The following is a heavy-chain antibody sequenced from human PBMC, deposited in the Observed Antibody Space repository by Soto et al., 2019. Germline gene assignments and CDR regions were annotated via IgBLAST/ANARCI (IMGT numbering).Heavy chain of an antibody. V-gene: IGHV3-21*01. J-gene: IGHJ5*02. CDR3: AKAAHPDP. CDR2: ISSGSSYI. Sequence: EVQLVESGGGLVKPGGSLRLSCAASGFTFDSYTMNWVRQAPGKGLEWVSSISSGSSYIYYADSVKGRFSISRDNAKNSLFLQMNSLRAEETAVYYCAKAAHPDPWGQGTLVTVSS. CDR1: GFTFDSYT.